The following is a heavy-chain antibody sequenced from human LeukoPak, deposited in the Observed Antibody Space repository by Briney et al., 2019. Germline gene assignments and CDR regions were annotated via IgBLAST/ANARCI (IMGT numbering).Heavy chain of an antibody. J-gene: IGHJ4*02. CDR2: ISSSGSTI. D-gene: IGHD6-13*01. V-gene: IGHV3-48*01. CDR3: ARERIAAAGTSYYFDY. CDR1: GFIFNSYS. Sequence: GGSLRLSCAASGFIFNSYSMQWVRQTPGKGLEWVSYISSSGSTIYYADSMKGRFIISRDNAKNSVYLQMNSLRAEDTAVYYCARERIAAAGTSYYFDYWGQGTQVTVSS.